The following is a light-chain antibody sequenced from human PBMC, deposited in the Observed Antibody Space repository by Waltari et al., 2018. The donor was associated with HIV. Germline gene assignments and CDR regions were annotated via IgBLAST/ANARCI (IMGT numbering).Light chain of an antibody. CDR1: NIGNRD. CDR3: QVWDSGSDHV. CDR2: DDD. J-gene: IGLJ1*01. V-gene: IGLV3-21*01. Sequence: SYVLTQPPSISVAPGKTAKITCAGKNIGNRDVHWYQQKPGQAPILVIFDDDDRPSGIPERFSGSNSYNTATLTINRVEVGDEGDYYCQVWDSGSDHVFGSGTTVTVL.